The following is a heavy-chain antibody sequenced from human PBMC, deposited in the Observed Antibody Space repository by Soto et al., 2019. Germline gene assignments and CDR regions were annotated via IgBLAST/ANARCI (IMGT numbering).Heavy chain of an antibody. D-gene: IGHD2-21*02. Sequence: QVQLVQSGAEVKKPGSSVKVSCKASGGTFSSYAISWVRQAPGQGLEWMGGIIPIFGTANYVQKFQGRVTITADESTSTAYMELSSLRSEDTAVYYCASGDRRRSRYGMDVWGQGTTVTVSS. CDR2: IIPIFGTA. CDR1: GGTFSSYA. CDR3: ASGDRRRSRYGMDV. J-gene: IGHJ6*02. V-gene: IGHV1-69*01.